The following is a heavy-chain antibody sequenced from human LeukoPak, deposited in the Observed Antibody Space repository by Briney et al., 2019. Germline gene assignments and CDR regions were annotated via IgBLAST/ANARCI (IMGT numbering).Heavy chain of an antibody. J-gene: IGHJ4*02. V-gene: IGHV4-39*01. CDR1: GGSISSSDNY. CDR3: ARHWVSTDFDWLLYPRN. Sequence: PSETLSLTCTVSGGSISSSDNYWGWIRQPPRKGLEWIGSIYYSGSTYYNPSLKSRVTISVDTSKNRFSLKLSSVTAADTAVYYCARHWVSTDFDWLLYPRNWGQGTLVTVSS. D-gene: IGHD3-9*01. CDR2: IYYSGST.